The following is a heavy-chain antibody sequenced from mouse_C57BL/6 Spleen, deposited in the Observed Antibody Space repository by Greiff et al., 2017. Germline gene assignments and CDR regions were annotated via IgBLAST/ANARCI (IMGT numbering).Heavy chain of an antibody. J-gene: IGHJ3*01. Sequence: EVHLVESGGGLVKPGGSLKLSCAASGFTFSDYGMHWVRQAPEKGLEWVAYISSGSSTIYYADTVKGRFTISRDNAKNTLFLQMTSLRSEDTAMYYCARGLRRDWFAYWGQGTLVTVSA. D-gene: IGHD2-4*01. CDR3: ARGLRRDWFAY. V-gene: IGHV5-17*01. CDR1: GFTFSDYG. CDR2: ISSGSSTI.